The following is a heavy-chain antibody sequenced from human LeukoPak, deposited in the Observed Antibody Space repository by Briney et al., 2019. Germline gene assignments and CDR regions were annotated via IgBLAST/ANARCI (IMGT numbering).Heavy chain of an antibody. D-gene: IGHD6-13*01. J-gene: IGHJ5*02. CDR3: AEGIRGGSSFPYMWFDP. CDR2: INTNTGNP. Sequence: ASVKVSCKASGYTFTSYAMNWVRQAPGQGLEWMGWINTNTGNPTYAQGFTGRFVFSLDTSVSTAYLQISSLKAEDTAVYYCAEGIRGGSSFPYMWFDPWGQGTLVTVSS. V-gene: IGHV7-4-1*02. CDR1: GYTFTSYA.